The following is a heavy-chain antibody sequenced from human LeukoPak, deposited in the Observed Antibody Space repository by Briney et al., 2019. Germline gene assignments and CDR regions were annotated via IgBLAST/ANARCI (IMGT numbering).Heavy chain of an antibody. CDR1: GYTFTSYD. J-gene: IGHJ4*02. D-gene: IGHD7-27*01. Sequence: ASVKVSCKAPGYTFTSYDFNWVRQATGQRPEWMGWMSPNSGDTGYAQKFQDRVTMTRNTSISTAYMELSSLRSDDTAVYYCARGPPNWGYDYWGPGTLVTVFS. CDR2: MSPNSGDT. CDR3: ARGPPNWGYDY. V-gene: IGHV1-8*01.